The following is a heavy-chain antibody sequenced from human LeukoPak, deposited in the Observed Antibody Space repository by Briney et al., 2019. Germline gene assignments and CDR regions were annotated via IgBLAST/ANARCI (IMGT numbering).Heavy chain of an antibody. J-gene: IGHJ4*02. V-gene: IGHV3-30*18. CDR3: AKRLGYYDSSEGYFDQ. Sequence: GGSLRLSCAASGFTFSSFGMHWVRQAPGKGLEWVAVISYDGSYKNYVDSVKGRFTISRDISKNTLYPQVNSLRAEDTAVYYCAKRLGYYDSSEGYFDQWGQGTLVTVSS. D-gene: IGHD3-22*01. CDR2: ISYDGSYK. CDR1: GFTFSSFG.